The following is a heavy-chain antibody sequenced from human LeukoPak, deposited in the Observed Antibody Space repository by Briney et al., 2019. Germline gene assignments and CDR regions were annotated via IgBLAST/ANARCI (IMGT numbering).Heavy chain of an antibody. Sequence: PGGSLRLSCAASGFTFSSYWMTWVRQAPGKGLEWVANIKRVGSDKYYAGSVDGRFNISRGNAQNSLYLQMSTLRAEDTAIYYCSRSLYYTGWYPVYLHSWGQKTRVLVPS. V-gene: IGHV3-7*01. J-gene: IGHJ4*02. CDR3: SRSLYYTGWYPVYLHS. CDR2: IKRVGSDK. CDR1: GFTFSSYW. D-gene: IGHD2-15*01.